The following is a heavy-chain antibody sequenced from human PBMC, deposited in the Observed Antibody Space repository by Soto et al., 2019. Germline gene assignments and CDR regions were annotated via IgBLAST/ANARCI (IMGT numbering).Heavy chain of an antibody. Sequence: QVHLQESGPGLVKPSETLSLTCTVSGGSISNYYWSWIRQPPGKGLEWIGFMSYRGTTNYNPPLKSRFPISVDTPKNQFSLKLISGTAADTAVYSWAGGDSSGWSFDYWGQGTLVTVSS. J-gene: IGHJ4*02. CDR1: GGSISNYY. D-gene: IGHD6-13*01. CDR2: MSYRGTT. CDR3: AGGDSSGWSFDY. V-gene: IGHV4-59*08.